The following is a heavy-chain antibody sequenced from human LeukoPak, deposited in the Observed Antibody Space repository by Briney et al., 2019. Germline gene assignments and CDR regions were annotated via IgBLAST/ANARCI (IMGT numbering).Heavy chain of an antibody. CDR1: GFTFSSYG. Sequence: PGGSLRLSCAASGFTFSSYGMHWVRQAPGKGLEWVAVISYDGTNKYYADSVKGRFTISRDNSKNTLYLQMNSLRDEDTAVYYCAKVDSSSNWYWFDPGGQGTLVTVSS. V-gene: IGHV3-30*18. CDR3: AKVDSSSNWYWFDP. CDR2: ISYDGTNK. D-gene: IGHD6-13*01. J-gene: IGHJ5*02.